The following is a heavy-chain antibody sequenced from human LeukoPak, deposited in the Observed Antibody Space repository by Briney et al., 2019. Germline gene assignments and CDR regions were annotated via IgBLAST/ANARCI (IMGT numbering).Heavy chain of an antibody. V-gene: IGHV4-61*02. CDR3: ASYKGGGTSYYYYYYMDV. CDR2: IYTSGST. D-gene: IGHD1-1*01. CDR1: GGSISSGSYY. Sequence: SQTLSLTCTVSGGSISSGSYYWSWIRQPAGKGLEWIGRIYTSGSTNYNPSLKSRVTISVDTSKNQFSLKLSSVTAADTAVYYCASYKGGGTSYYYYYYMDVWGKGTTVTVSS. J-gene: IGHJ6*03.